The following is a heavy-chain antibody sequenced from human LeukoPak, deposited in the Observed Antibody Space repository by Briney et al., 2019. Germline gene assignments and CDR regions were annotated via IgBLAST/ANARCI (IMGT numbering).Heavy chain of an antibody. Sequence: GGSLRLSCAASGFTFSSYWMSWVRQAPGKGLEWVGNIKQDGSEKYYVDSVKGRFTISRDSAKNSLYLQMNSLRAEDTAVYYCARVIDCSSTSCCDVEWFDPWGQGTLVTVSS. D-gene: IGHD2-2*01. CDR3: ARVIDCSSTSCCDVEWFDP. CDR1: GFTFSSYW. CDR2: IKQDGSEK. J-gene: IGHJ5*02. V-gene: IGHV3-7*01.